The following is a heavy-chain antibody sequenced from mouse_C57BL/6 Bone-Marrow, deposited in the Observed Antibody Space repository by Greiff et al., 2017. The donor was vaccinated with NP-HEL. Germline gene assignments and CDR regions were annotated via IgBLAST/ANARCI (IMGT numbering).Heavy chain of an antibody. V-gene: IGHV1-69*01. Sequence: QVQLQQPGAELVMPGASVKLSCKASGYTFTSYWMHWVKQRPGQGLEWIGEIDPSDSYTNYNQKFKGKSTLTVDKSSSTAYIQLSSLTSEDSAVYYCATYSSGYVYAMDYWGQGTSVTVSS. CDR1: GYTFTSYW. CDR3: ATYSSGYVYAMDY. D-gene: IGHD3-2*02. J-gene: IGHJ4*01. CDR2: IDPSDSYT.